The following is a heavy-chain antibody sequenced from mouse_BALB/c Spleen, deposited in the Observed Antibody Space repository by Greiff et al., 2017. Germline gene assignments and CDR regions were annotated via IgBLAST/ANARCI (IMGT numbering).Heavy chain of an antibody. Sequence: EVQLQQSGPGLVKPSQSLSLTCSVTGYSITSGYYWNWIRQFPGNKLEWMGYISYDGSNNYNPSLKNRISITRDTSKNQFFLKLNSVTTEDTATYYCARVDNLYAMDYWGQGTSVTVSS. CDR1: GYSITSGYY. J-gene: IGHJ4*01. D-gene: IGHD6-1*01. CDR2: ISYDGSN. V-gene: IGHV3-6*02. CDR3: ARVDNLYAMDY.